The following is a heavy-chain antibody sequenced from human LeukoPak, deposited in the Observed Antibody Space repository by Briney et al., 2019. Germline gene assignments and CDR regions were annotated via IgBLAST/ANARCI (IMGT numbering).Heavy chain of an antibody. CDR2: ISGSGGST. D-gene: IGHD6-6*01. CDR3: ARDRSPRFGSSPFFDY. CDR1: GFTFSRYS. J-gene: IGHJ4*02. Sequence: GGSLRLSCAASGFTFSRYSMNWVRQAPGKGLEWVSAISGSGGSTYYADSVKGRFTISRDNSKNTLYLQMNSLRAEDTAVYYCARDRSPRFGSSPFFDYWGQGTLVTVSS. V-gene: IGHV3-23*01.